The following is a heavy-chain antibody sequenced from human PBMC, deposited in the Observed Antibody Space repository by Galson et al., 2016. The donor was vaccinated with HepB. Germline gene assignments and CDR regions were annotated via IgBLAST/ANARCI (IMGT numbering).Heavy chain of an antibody. V-gene: IGHV3-7*03. CDR3: VRTNSWNDDF. CDR1: GFTFSHYW. Sequence: SLRLSCAASGFTFSHYWMTWVRQAPGKGLEWVASIREDGSEKKYVDSVRGRFTISRDNAINSLYLQMESLRAEDTAVYYCVRTNSWNDDFWGQGTMVAVSP. J-gene: IGHJ3*01. CDR2: IREDGSEK. D-gene: IGHD1-1*01.